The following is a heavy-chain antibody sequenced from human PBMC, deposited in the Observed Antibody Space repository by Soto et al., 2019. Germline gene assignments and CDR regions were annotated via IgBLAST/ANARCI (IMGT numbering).Heavy chain of an antibody. J-gene: IGHJ4*02. D-gene: IGHD3-22*01. CDR2: ISYGGGTT. V-gene: IGHV3-23*01. Sequence: GGSLRLSCAASEFTFSNYAMSWVRQAPGKGLEWVSAISYGGGTTYYADYVKVRFTISRDNSKNTLYLKMNSLRAEDTAVYYCAKNPGYYYDSTGYHFDYWGQGT. CDR3: AKNPGYYYDSTGYHFDY. CDR1: EFTFSNYA.